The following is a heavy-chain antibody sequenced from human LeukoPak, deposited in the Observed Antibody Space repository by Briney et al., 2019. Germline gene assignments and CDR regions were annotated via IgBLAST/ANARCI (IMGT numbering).Heavy chain of an antibody. CDR1: DGSISSSSYY. CDR2: IYYSGST. CDR3: ARDQGRWLVRTFDY. J-gene: IGHJ4*02. Sequence: PSETLSLTCTVPDGSISSSSYYWGWIRQPPGKGLEWIGNIYYSGSTYYNPSLKSRVTISVDTSKNQFSLKLSSVTAADTAVYYCARDQGRWLVRTFDYWGQGTLVTVSS. V-gene: IGHV4-39*07. D-gene: IGHD6-19*01.